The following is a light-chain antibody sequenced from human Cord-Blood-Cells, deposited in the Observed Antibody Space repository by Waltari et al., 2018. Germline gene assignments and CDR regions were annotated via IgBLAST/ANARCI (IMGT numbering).Light chain of an antibody. V-gene: IGLV3-1*01. Sequence: SYELTQPPSVSVSPGQTASITCSGDKLGDKYACWYQQKPGQSPVLVIYQDSKRPPGIPGGFSGSNSGNTATLTISGTQAMDEADYYCQAWDSSTVVFGGGTKLTIL. CDR2: QDS. CDR1: KLGDKY. CDR3: QAWDSSTVV. J-gene: IGLJ2*01.